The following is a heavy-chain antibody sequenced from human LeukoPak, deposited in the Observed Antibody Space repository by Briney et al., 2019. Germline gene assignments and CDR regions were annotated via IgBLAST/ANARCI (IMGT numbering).Heavy chain of an antibody. D-gene: IGHD1-7*01. J-gene: IGHJ4*02. V-gene: IGHV3-30-3*01. CDR3: ASGPGALTGTTPSNY. CDR2: ISYDGSNK. Sequence: PGRSLRLSCAASGFTFSSYAMHWVRQAPGKGLEWVAVISYDGSNKYYADSVEGRFTISRDNSKNTLYLQMNSLRAEDTAVYYCASGPGALTGTTPSNYWGQGTLVTVSS. CDR1: GFTFSSYA.